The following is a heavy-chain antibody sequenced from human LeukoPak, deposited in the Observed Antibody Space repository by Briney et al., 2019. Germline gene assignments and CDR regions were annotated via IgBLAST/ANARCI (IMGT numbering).Heavy chain of an antibody. CDR3: ARSPFVVVTASPGNWFDP. V-gene: IGHV4-59*11. J-gene: IGHJ5*02. Sequence: NPSETLSLTCTVSGGSISSHYWSWIRQPPGKGLEWIGYIYYSGSTNYNPSLKGRVTISVDTSKNQFSLKLSSVTAADTAVYYCARSPFVVVTASPGNWFDPWGQGTLVTVSS. D-gene: IGHD2-21*02. CDR1: GGSISSHY. CDR2: IYYSGST.